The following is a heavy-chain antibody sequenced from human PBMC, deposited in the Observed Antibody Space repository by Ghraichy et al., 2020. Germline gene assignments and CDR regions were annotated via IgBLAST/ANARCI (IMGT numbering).Heavy chain of an antibody. D-gene: IGHD3-3*01. CDR2: TYYRSKWYN. V-gene: IGHV6-1*01. CDR1: GDSVSSNSAA. Sequence: SQTLSLTCAISGDSVSSNSAAWNWIRQSPSRGLEWLGRTYYRSKWYNDYAVSVKSRITINPDTSKNQFSLQLNSVTPEDTAVYYCAREGITIFGVVIRFLNGMDVWGQGTTVTVSS. CDR3: AREGITIFGVVIRFLNGMDV. J-gene: IGHJ6*02.